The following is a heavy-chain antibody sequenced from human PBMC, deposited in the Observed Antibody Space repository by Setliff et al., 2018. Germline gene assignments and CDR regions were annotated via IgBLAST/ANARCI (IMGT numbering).Heavy chain of an antibody. CDR2: MNPNTGGT. J-gene: IGHJ4*02. D-gene: IGHD6-13*01. Sequence: ASVKVSCKASGYTFTGYYMHWVRQAPGQGLEWMGWMNPNTGGTTYAQAFQGRVTVTTDTSINAAYLELRSLTSDDTAVYYCSRGRRGSTWTSDSWGQGTLVTVSS. CDR3: SRGRRGSTWTSDS. CDR1: GYTFTGYY. V-gene: IGHV1-2*02.